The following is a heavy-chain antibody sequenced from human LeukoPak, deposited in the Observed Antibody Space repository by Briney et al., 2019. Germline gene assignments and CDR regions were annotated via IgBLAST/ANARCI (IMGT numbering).Heavy chain of an antibody. CDR3: AGDDGYKGAY. D-gene: IGHD5-24*01. V-gene: IGHV3-9*01. CDR1: GFTFDDYA. CDR2: ISWNSGRI. Sequence: PGGSLRLSCAASGFTFDDYAMHWVRQAPGKGLEWVSGISWNSGRIGYADSVKGRFTISRDNSKNTLYLQMNSLRAEDTAVYYCAGDDGYKGAYWGQGTLVTVSS. J-gene: IGHJ4*02.